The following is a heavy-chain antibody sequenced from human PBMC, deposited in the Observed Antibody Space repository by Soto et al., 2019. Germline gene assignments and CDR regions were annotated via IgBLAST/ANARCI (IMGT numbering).Heavy chain of an antibody. D-gene: IGHD3-10*01. CDR3: ERRTAGGSETYYNSWFDP. CDR2: INHSGTT. Sequence: PSETLSLTCAVYGGSFSGYYWSWIRQPPGRGLEWIGEINHSGTTNNNPSLKSRVTISVDTSKNQFSLKVGSVTAADTAVYYCERRTAGGSETYYNSWFDPWGQGTLVTVSS. V-gene: IGHV4-34*01. J-gene: IGHJ5*02. CDR1: GGSFSGYY.